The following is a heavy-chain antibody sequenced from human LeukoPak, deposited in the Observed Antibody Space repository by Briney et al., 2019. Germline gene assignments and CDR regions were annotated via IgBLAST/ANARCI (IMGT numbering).Heavy chain of an antibody. V-gene: IGHV3-23*01. CDR2: ISGSGCST. J-gene: IGHJ6*02. CDR3: ARISSAYYYGMDV. CDR1: GFTFSSYA. D-gene: IGHD6-6*01. Sequence: GGSLRLSCAASGFTFSSYAMSWVRQAPGKGLEWVSAISGSGCSTYYADSVKGRFTISRDNSKNTLYLKMNSLRAEDTAVYYCARISSAYYYGMDVWGQGTPVTVSS.